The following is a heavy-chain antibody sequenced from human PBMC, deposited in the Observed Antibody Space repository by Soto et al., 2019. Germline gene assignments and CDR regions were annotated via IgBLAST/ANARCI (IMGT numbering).Heavy chain of an antibody. V-gene: IGHV2-70*04. CDR1: GFSLNTSGML. CDR2: IDWDDDK. J-gene: IGHJ6*02. D-gene: IGHD1-1*01. CDR3: ARSVQAGYGRDG. Sequence: SGPPLVNAKETVTRSFTFSGFSLNTSGMLVSWIRQPPGKALEWLARIDWDDDKFYSTSLKTRLTISKDTSKNQVVLTMTNMDPVDTATYYCARSVQAGYGRDGSGQGTTVTVS.